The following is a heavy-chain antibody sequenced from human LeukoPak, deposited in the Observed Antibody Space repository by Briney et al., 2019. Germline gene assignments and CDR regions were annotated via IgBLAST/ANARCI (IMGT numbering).Heavy chain of an antibody. Sequence: SQTLSPTCTVSGGSISSGGYYWGWIRQPAGKGLEWIGRIYTSGSTNYNPSLKSRVTISVDTSKNQFSLKLSSVTAADTAVYYCARALYCSSTSCKNWFDPWGQGTLVTVSS. V-gene: IGHV4-61*02. CDR3: ARALYCSSTSCKNWFDP. D-gene: IGHD2-2*01. J-gene: IGHJ5*02. CDR1: GGSISSGGYY. CDR2: IYTSGST.